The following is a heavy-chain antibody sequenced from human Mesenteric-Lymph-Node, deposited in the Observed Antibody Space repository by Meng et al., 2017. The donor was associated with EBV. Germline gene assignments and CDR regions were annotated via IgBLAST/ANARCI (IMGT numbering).Heavy chain of an antibody. D-gene: IGHD6-19*01. CDR2: VSAYNGNT. CDR1: GYTFTNYA. J-gene: IGHJ4*02. Sequence: QVQLVQSGAEVKKPWADVKVSCKASGYTFTNYAFHGLRQGPGQGFEWMGWVSAYNGNTEYPQKFQGRVAMTTDTSTTTVYMELRSLRPDDTATYYCVRTSVYSSGFSDFWGQGTLVTVSS. V-gene: IGHV1-18*01. CDR3: VRTSVYSSGFSDF.